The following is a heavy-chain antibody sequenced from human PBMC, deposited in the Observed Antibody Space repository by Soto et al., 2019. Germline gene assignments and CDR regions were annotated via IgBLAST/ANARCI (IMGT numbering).Heavy chain of an antibody. CDR3: ARYSGSYYGMDV. CDR1: GFTFSSYD. Sequence: EVQLVESGGGLVQPGGSLRLSCAASGFTFSSYDMHWVRQATGKGLEWVSAIGTAGDTYYPGSVKGRFTISRENAKNSLYLQMNSLRAGDTAVYYCARYSGSYYGMDVWGQGTTVTVSS. CDR2: IGTAGDT. V-gene: IGHV3-13*04. D-gene: IGHD1-26*01. J-gene: IGHJ6*02.